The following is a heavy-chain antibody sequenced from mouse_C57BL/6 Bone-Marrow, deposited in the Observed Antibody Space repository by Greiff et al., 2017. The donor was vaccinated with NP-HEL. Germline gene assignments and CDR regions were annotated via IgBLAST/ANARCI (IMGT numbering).Heavy chain of an antibody. V-gene: IGHV1-72*01. CDR1: GYTFTSYW. J-gene: IGHJ2*01. Sequence: QVQLKQPGAELVKPGASVKLSCKASGYTFTSYWMHWVKQRPGRGLEWIGRIDPNSGGTKYNEKFKSKATLTADKPSSTAYMQLSSLTSEDSAVYYCARYGSSSYYFDYWGQGTTLTVSS. D-gene: IGHD1-1*01. CDR3: ARYGSSSYYFDY. CDR2: IDPNSGGT.